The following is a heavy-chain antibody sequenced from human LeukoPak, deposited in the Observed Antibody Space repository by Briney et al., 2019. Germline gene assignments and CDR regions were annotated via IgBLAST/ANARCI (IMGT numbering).Heavy chain of an antibody. CDR1: GFTFSDFA. CDR3: ARAYSTSWSCAY. V-gene: IGHV3-30*01. J-gene: IGHJ4*02. D-gene: IGHD6-13*01. CDR2: ISEDGSRK. Sequence: PGGSLRLSCTASGFTFSDFAMHWVRQAPGKGPEWVAVISEDGSRKSYADSVKGRFTISRDNSENTVYLQMDSLRVDDTALYYCARAYSTSWSCAYWGQGSLVTVSS.